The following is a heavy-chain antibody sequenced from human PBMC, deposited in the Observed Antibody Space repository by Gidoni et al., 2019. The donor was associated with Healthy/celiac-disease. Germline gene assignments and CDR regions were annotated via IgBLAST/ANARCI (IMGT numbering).Heavy chain of an antibody. D-gene: IGHD3-10*01. J-gene: IGHJ4*02. CDR3: ASGAPSGGPPFDY. Sequence: QVQLQESGPGLVKPSATLSLTCTVSCYSISSGYYWGWIRQPPGKGLQWIGSIYHSGSTYYNPSLKSRVTISVDTSKNQFSLKLSSVTAADTAVYYCASGAPSGGPPFDYWGQGTLVTVSS. CDR1: CYSISSGYY. CDR2: IYHSGST. V-gene: IGHV4-38-2*02.